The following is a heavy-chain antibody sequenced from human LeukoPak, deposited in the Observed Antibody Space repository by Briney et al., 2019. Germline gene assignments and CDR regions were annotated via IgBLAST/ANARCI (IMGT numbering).Heavy chain of an antibody. CDR1: GFTFSNYA. CDR2: ISGSGGNT. D-gene: IGHD5-18*01. CDR3: AKSKNGGYSYGDDAFDI. Sequence: GGSLRLSCAASGFTFSNYAMSWVRQAPGKGLEWVSAISGSGGNTYYADSVKGRFTISRDNSKNTLYLQMNSLRAEDTAVYYCAKSKNGGYSYGDDAFDIWGQGTMVTVSS. V-gene: IGHV3-23*01. J-gene: IGHJ3*02.